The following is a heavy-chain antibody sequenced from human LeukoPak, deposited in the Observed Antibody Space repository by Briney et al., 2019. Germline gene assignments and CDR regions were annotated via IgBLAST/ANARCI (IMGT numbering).Heavy chain of an antibody. Sequence: GGSLRLSCTASGFTFSGYSMNWIRQAPGKGLEWVSSFGTRSTSIYHAGSVKGRFAISRDNAKNSLYLQMNSLRAEDTALYYCARGVSEGFDFWGQGTLVTVSS. CDR1: GFTFSGYS. D-gene: IGHD3-22*01. J-gene: IGHJ4*02. CDR2: FGTRSTSI. CDR3: ARGVSEGFDF. V-gene: IGHV3-21*01.